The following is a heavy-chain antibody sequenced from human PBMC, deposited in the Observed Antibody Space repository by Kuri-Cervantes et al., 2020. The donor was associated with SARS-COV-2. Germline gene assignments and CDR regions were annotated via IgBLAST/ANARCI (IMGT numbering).Heavy chain of an antibody. CDR2: INPNSGGT. D-gene: IGHD3-3*01. CDR1: GYTFTGYY. CDR3: ARALNDFWSGYYSSWYFDL. J-gene: IGHJ2*01. V-gene: IGHV1-2*02. Sequence: GGSLRLSCKASGYTFTGYYMHWVRQAPGQGLEWMGWINPNSGGTNYAQKFQGRVTMTRDTSISTAYMELSRLRSDDTAVYYCARALNDFWSGYYSSWYFDLWGRGTLVTVSS.